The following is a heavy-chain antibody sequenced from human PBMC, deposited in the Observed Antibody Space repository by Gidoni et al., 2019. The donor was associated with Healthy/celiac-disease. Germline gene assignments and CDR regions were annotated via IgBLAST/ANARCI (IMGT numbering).Heavy chain of an antibody. D-gene: IGHD2-21*01. J-gene: IGHJ4*02. CDR2: MSSSGSTI. Sequence: EVQLVESGGGLVQPGGSVRLSCAAAGFTFSSYEMNWVRQAPGKGLEWVSYMSSSGSTIYSAGSVKGRVTISRDNAKTSLYLQMNSLRAEDTAVYYCARSIGDPADYWGQGTLVTVSA. V-gene: IGHV3-48*03. CDR1: GFTFSSYE. CDR3: ARSIGDPADY.